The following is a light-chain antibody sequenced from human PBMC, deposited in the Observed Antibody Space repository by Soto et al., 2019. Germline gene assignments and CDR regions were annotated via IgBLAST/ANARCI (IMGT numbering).Light chain of an antibody. CDR3: SSYTDSSSYV. Sequence: QSALTQPRSVSGSPGQSVTISCTGTSSDVGGYNYVSWYQQQPGKAPKLMIYQVTNRPSGVSNRFSGSRSGNTASLTISGLQAEDEADYYCSSYTDSSSYVFGTGTKVTVL. J-gene: IGLJ1*01. CDR1: SSDVGGYNY. CDR2: QVT. V-gene: IGLV2-14*01.